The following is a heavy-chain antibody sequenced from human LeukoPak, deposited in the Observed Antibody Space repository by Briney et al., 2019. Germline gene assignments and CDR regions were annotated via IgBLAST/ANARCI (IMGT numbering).Heavy chain of an antibody. CDR2: INPNSGGT. CDR1: GYTFTGYY. V-gene: IGHV1-2*02. D-gene: IGHD3-3*01. CDR3: ARAPVRVRFLEWLED. Sequence: ASVKVSCKASGYTFTGYYMHWVRQAPGQGLEWMGWINPNSGGTNYAQKLQGRVTMTTDTSTSTAYMELRSLRSDDTAVYYCARAPVRVRFLEWLEDWGQGTLVTVSS. J-gene: IGHJ4*02.